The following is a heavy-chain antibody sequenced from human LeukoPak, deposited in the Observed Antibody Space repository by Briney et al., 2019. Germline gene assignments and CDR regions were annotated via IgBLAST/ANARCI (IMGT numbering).Heavy chain of an antibody. J-gene: IGHJ3*02. Sequence: GGSLRLSCAASGFTFSDYYMSWIRQAPGKGLEWVSYISSSSYIYYADSVKGRFTISRDNAKNSLYLQMNSLRAEDTAVYYCARGLIVTPDAFDIWGQGTMVTVSS. CDR3: ARGLIVTPDAFDI. D-gene: IGHD2-21*01. CDR1: GFTFSDYY. V-gene: IGHV3-69-1*01. CDR2: ISSSSYI.